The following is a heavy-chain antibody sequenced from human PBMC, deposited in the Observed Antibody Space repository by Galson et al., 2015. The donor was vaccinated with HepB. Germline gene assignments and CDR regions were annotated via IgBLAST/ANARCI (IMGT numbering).Heavy chain of an antibody. CDR3: VAGPFGPRFQFWYSPVYLQH. Sequence: LSLTCGVSSGSFTNYDWNWVRQAPGKGPEWIGEVNRGGSANVNPSLQSRVTITRDPSKSQFSLRLISITAADTAMYYCVAGPFGPRFQFWYSPVYLQHWGRGNQVIVSS. V-gene: IGHV4-34*01. CDR2: VNRGGSA. D-gene: IGHD2-21*01. CDR1: SGSFTNYD. J-gene: IGHJ1*01.